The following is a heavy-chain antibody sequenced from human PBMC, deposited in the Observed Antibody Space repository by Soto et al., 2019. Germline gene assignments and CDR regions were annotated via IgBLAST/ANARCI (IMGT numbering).Heavy chain of an antibody. CDR3: ARDLTTHDY. J-gene: IGHJ4*02. CDR1: GFTFSAHA. V-gene: IGHV3-23*01. CDR2: LGTIGA. Sequence: EVQLLESGGGLVQPGGPLRLSCVGSGFTFSAHAITWVRQAPGKGLEWVSTLGTIGAFYADSVKGRFTISRDNSKNTVNLQMNSLRGEDTAIYYCARDLTTHDYWGQGTVVTVSS.